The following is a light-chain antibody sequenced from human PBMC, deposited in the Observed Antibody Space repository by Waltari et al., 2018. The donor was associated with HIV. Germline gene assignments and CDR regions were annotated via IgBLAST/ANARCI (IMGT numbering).Light chain of an antibody. J-gene: IGLJ2*01. V-gene: IGLV2-14*03. Sequence: QSALPQPASVSGPPGQSITIPCTGTSSDVGGYNYVSWYQQHPGKAPKLMIYDVSNRPSGVSNRFSGSKSGNTASLTISGLQAEDEADYYCSSYTSSSTQVFGGGTKLTVL. CDR3: SSYTSSSTQV. CDR2: DVS. CDR1: SSDVGGYNY.